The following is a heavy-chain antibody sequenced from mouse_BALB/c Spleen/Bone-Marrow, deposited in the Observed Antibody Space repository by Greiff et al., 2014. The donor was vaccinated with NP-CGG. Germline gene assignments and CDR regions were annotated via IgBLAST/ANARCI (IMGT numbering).Heavy chain of an antibody. CDR2: ISDGGSYT. CDR3: ARDSYYYGSSYWYFDV. J-gene: IGHJ1*01. Sequence: EVMLVESGGGLVKPGGSLKLSCAASGFTFSDYYMYWVRQTPEKGLEWVATISDGGSYTYYPDSVKGRFTISRDSAKNSLYLQMTSLKSEDTAMYYCARDSYYYGSSYWYFDVWGAGTTVTVSS. CDR1: GFTFSDYY. D-gene: IGHD1-1*01. V-gene: IGHV5-4*02.